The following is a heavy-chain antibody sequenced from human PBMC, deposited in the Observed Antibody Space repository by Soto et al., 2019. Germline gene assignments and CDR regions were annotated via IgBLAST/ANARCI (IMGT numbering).Heavy chain of an antibody. V-gene: IGHV3-48*02. Sequence: GGSLRLSCAASGFTFSSYSMNWVRQAPGKGLQWVSYISSSSSTIYYADSVKGRFTISRDNAKNSLYPQMNSLRDEDTAVYFCARGLAARPSWFDPWGQGTLVTVSS. J-gene: IGHJ5*02. CDR3: ARGLAARPSWFDP. CDR2: ISSSSSTI. D-gene: IGHD6-6*01. CDR1: GFTFSSYS.